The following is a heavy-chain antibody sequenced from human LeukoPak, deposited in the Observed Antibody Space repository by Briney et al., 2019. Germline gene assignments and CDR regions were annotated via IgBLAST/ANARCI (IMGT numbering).Heavy chain of an antibody. J-gene: IGHJ4*02. V-gene: IGHV4-30-4*01. D-gene: IGHD3-10*01. CDR2: IYRSGRA. Sequence: SETLSLTCTVSGDSMISGDYYWTWIRQPPGKGLEYVGYIYRSGRAYYNFSLKSRATISVDTSKNQFSLKLSSVTAADTAVYYCARDAVRGRVHKGLDYWGQGTLVTVSS. CDR3: ARDAVRGRVHKGLDY. CDR1: GDSMISGDYY.